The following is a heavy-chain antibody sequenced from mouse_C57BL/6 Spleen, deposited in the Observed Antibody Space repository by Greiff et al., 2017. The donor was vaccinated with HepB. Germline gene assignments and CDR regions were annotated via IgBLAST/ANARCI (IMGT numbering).Heavy chain of an antibody. CDR3: ARRPGTGYAMDY. J-gene: IGHJ4*01. D-gene: IGHD4-1*01. CDR2: ISNLAYSI. Sequence: EVKLQESGGGLVQPGGSLKLSCAASGFTFSDYGMAWVRQAPRKGPEWVAFISNLAYSIYYADTVTGRFTISRENAKNTLYLEMSSLRSEDTAMYYCARRPGTGYAMDYWGQGTSVTVSS. V-gene: IGHV5-15*01. CDR1: GFTFSDYG.